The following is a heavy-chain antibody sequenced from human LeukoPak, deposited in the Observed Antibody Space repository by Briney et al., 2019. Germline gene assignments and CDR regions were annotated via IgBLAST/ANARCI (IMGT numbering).Heavy chain of an antibody. Sequence: GGSLRLSCAASGLGFSSYAMSWVRQAPGKGLEWVSGISESGGSTYYAGSVKGRLTISRDNSKNTLYLQMNSLRVEDTAVYYCAKGHYSGSSTYYFDYWGQGTLVTVSS. D-gene: IGHD1-26*01. CDR2: ISESGGST. J-gene: IGHJ4*02. CDR1: GLGFSSYA. CDR3: AKGHYSGSSTYYFDY. V-gene: IGHV3-23*01.